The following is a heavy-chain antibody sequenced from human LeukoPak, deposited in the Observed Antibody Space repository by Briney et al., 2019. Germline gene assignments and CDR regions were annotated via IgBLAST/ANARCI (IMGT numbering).Heavy chain of an antibody. CDR3: ARGPRAQGLQYDYGDYLSWGIFDY. J-gene: IGHJ4*02. D-gene: IGHD4-17*01. Sequence: ASVKVSCKASGYTFTSYYMHWVRQAPGQGLEWMGIINPSGGSTSYAQKFQGRVTMTRDTSTSTVYMELSSLGSEDTAVYYCARGPRAQGLQYDYGDYLSWGIFDYWGQGTLVTVSS. CDR1: GYTFTSYY. CDR2: INPSGGST. V-gene: IGHV1-46*01.